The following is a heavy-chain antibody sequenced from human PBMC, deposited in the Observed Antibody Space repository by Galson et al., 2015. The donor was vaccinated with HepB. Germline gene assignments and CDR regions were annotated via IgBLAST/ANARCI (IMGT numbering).Heavy chain of an antibody. V-gene: IGHV3-23*01. D-gene: IGHD3-22*01. CDR2: ISASGATP. CDR1: GFTFSSYA. Sequence: SLRLSCAAPGFTFSSYAMSWVRQAPGKGLEWVSAISASGATPYYADSVKGRFTISRDNSKNTLYLQMNSLRAEDTAVYYCAKANPSGYYSDSSGYFYFDYWGQGTLVTVSS. J-gene: IGHJ4*02. CDR3: AKANPSGYYSDSSGYFYFDY.